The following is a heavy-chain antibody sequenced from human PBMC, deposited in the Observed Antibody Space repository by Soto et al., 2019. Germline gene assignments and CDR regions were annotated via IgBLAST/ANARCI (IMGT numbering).Heavy chain of an antibody. D-gene: IGHD5-12*01. J-gene: IGHJ6*02. V-gene: IGHV3-30*14. CDR3: ANEVDVAFSSLQYGMDV. CDR1: GFTFNNFA. CDR2: ISYDGTYK. Sequence: GSLRLSCAASGFTFNNFAMHWVRQAPGKGLEWVAFISYDGTYKYNADSVRGRFTVYRDNSKSTLFLQMNSLKFEDTAVYVCANEVDVAFSSLQYGMDVWGQGTTVTVSS.